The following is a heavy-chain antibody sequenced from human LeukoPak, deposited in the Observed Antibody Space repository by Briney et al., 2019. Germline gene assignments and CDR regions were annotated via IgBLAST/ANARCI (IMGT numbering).Heavy chain of an antibody. Sequence: GGSLRLSCAASGFTFSSYAISWVRQAPGKGLEWVSGISGSGGSTYYADSVKGRFTISRDNAKNTLYLQVNNLRAEDTAVYYCARPLYSSSSIQLDYWGQGSLVTVSS. CDR1: GFTFSSYA. J-gene: IGHJ4*02. D-gene: IGHD6-13*01. CDR2: ISGSGGST. V-gene: IGHV3-23*01. CDR3: ARPLYSSSSIQLDY.